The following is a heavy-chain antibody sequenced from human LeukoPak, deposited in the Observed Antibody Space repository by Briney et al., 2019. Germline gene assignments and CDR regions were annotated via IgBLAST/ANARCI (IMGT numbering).Heavy chain of an antibody. V-gene: IGHV1-69*05. J-gene: IGHJ6*03. CDR2: IIPIFGTA. CDR1: GGTFSSYA. D-gene: IGHD2-2*03. CDR3: AGALNGYCSSTSCYDFYYYYYMDV. Sequence: SVKVSCKASGGTFSSYAISWVRQAPGQGLEWMGGIIPIFGTANYAQKFQGRVTITTDESTSTAYMELSSLRSEDTAVYYCAGALNGYCSSTSCYDFYYYYYMDVWGKGTTVTVSS.